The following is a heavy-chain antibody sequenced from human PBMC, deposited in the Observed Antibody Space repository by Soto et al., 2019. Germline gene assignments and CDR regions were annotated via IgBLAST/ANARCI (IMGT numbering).Heavy chain of an antibody. Sequence: EVQLVESGGGLVKPGGSLRLSCAASGFTFSNAWMSWVRQAPGKGLEWVGRIKSKTDGGTTDYAAPVKGRFTISRDDSKNTLYLQMNSLRAEDTAVYYCAKDGCTNGVCYFYYYYGMDVWGQGTTVTVSS. CDR2: IKSKTDGGTT. V-gene: IGHV3-15*01. J-gene: IGHJ6*02. CDR3: AKDGCTNGVCYFYYYYGMDV. D-gene: IGHD2-8*01. CDR1: GFTFSNAW.